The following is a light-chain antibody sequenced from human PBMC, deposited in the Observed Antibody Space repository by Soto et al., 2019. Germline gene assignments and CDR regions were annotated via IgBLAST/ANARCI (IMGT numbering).Light chain of an antibody. CDR3: QQYNNWWT. Sequence: EIVMTQSPATLSVSPGERATLSCSASQSVSSNLAWYQQKPGQAPRLLIYGASTRDTGIPARLSGSWSRTEITITISSRQSEDFAVYYCQQYNNWWTFGQGTKAEIK. V-gene: IGKV3-15*01. CDR2: GAS. CDR1: QSVSSN. J-gene: IGKJ1*01.